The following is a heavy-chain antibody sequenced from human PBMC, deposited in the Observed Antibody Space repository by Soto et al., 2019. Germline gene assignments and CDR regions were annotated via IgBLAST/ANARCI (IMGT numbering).Heavy chain of an antibody. Sequence: QVQLVESGGGVVQPGRSLRLSCAASGFTFSSYGMHWVRQAPGKGLEWVAVISYDGSNKYYADSVKGRFTISRDNSKNTLDLQMNSLRAEDTAVYYCAKENSPYYYGSGSYWERSYGMDVWGQGTTVTVSS. CDR1: GFTFSSYG. CDR2: ISYDGSNK. D-gene: IGHD3-10*01. J-gene: IGHJ6*02. CDR3: AKENSPYYYGSGSYWERSYGMDV. V-gene: IGHV3-30*18.